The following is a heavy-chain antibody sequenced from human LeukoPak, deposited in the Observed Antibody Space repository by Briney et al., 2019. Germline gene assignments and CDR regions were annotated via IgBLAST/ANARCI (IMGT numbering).Heavy chain of an antibody. V-gene: IGHV1-46*01. CDR2: INPSGGST. Sequence: ASVKVSCKASGYTFTSYYMHWVRQAPGQGLEWMGIINPSGGSTSYAQNFQGRVTMTRDTSTSTVYMELSSLRSEDTAVYYCAREFKGPGIAPLTAVGLSYWGQRTLVTVSS. J-gene: IGHJ4*02. D-gene: IGHD6-13*01. CDR3: AREFKGPGIAPLTAVGLSY. CDR1: GYTFTSYY.